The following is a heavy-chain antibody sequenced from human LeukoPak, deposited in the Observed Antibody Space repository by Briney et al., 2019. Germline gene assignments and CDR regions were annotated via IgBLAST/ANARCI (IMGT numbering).Heavy chain of an antibody. CDR1: GFTFSNFP. J-gene: IGHJ4*02. D-gene: IGHD1-26*01. CDR2: ISGSGGDT. Sequence: TGGSLRLSCAASGFTFSNFPMTWVRQAPGKGPEWVSAISGSGGDTYYADSVKGRFTISRDNSKNTLYLQMNSLRAEDTAVYYCAKKGATTGDFDYWGQGTLVTVSS. V-gene: IGHV3-23*01. CDR3: AKKGATTGDFDY.